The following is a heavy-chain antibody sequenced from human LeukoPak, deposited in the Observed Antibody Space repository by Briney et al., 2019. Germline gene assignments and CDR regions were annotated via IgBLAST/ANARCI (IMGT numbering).Heavy chain of an antibody. CDR3: ARVRDYYDSSGYFDY. CDR1: GGTFSSYA. V-gene: IGHV1-69*13. D-gene: IGHD3-22*01. Sequence: ASVKVSCKASGGTFSSYAISWVRQAPGQGLEWMRGIIPIFGTANYAQKFQGRVTITADESTSTAYMELSSLRSEDTAVYYCARVRDYYDSSGYFDYWGQGTLVTVSS. CDR2: IIPIFGTA. J-gene: IGHJ4*02.